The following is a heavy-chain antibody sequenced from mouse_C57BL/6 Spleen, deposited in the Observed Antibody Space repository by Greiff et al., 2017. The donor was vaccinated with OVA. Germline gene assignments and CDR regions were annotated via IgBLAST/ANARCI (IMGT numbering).Heavy chain of an antibody. D-gene: IGHD2-4*01. CDR3: ARSVYDYDEYYAMDY. CDR1: GFPFTSYW. V-gene: IGHV1-72*01. J-gene: IGHJ4*01. CDR2: IDPTSGGT. Sequence: VQLQQPGAELVKPGASVKLSCKASGFPFTSYWMHWVKQRPGRGLEWIGRIDPTSGGTQYNATFKSKATLTVDKPSSTAYMQLSRLTSEDSAVYYCARSVYDYDEYYAMDYWGQGTSVTVSS.